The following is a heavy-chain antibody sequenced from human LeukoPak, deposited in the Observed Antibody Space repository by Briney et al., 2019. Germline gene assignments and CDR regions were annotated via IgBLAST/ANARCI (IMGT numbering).Heavy chain of an antibody. CDR3: VKGAYDYIEVAYFDF. CDR1: GFSFNNYA. J-gene: IGHJ4*01. Sequence: GGSLRLSCAASGFSFNNYAMNWVRQAPGKGLEWVSIIIAGSGATFYADSVKGRFTISRDISKNTLYLQMNNLRVEDTAVYYCVKGAYDYIEVAYFDFWGQGILVTVSS. CDR2: IIAGSGAT. V-gene: IGHV3-23*01. D-gene: IGHD5-12*01.